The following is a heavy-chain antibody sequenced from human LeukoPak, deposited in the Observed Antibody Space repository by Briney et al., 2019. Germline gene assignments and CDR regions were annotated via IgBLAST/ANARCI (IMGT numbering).Heavy chain of an antibody. J-gene: IGHJ4*02. CDR2: INIDERIT. V-gene: IGHV3-74*01. D-gene: IGHD3-10*01. CDR3: FREGGD. CDR1: GFTFGKYW. Sequence: GGSLRLSCVASGFTFGKYWMSWVRQAPGKGLVWVSYINIDERITGYADSVKGRFTISRDNAKNTLYLQMNSLRAGDTAIYYCFREGGDWGQGTLVTVSS.